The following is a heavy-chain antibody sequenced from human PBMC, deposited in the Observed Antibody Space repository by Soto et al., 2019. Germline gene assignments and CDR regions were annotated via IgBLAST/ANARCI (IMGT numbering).Heavy chain of an antibody. V-gene: IGHV1-69*06. Sequence: QVQLVQSGAEVKKPGSSVKVSCKASGGTFSSYAISWVRQAPGQGLEWMGGIIPIFGTANYAQKFQGRVTITADKSTSTAYMELSSLRSEDTVVYYCARGRLSDCSSTSCYNYFDYWGQGTLVTVSS. CDR1: GGTFSSYA. J-gene: IGHJ4*02. CDR3: ARGRLSDCSSTSCYNYFDY. D-gene: IGHD2-2*02. CDR2: IIPIFGTA.